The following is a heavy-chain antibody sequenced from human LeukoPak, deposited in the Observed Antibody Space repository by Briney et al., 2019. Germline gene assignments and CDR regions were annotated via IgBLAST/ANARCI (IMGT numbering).Heavy chain of an antibody. J-gene: IGHJ4*02. D-gene: IGHD3-10*01. Sequence: GGSLRLSCAASGFTFSSYAMSWVRQAPGKGLEWVSGISDNGGGTYYADSVKGRFTISRDNSKNTLYLQVNSLRAEDTAVYYCARDFGSLEDYFDYWGQGTLVSVSS. CDR3: ARDFGSLEDYFDY. CDR2: ISDNGGGT. V-gene: IGHV3-23*01. CDR1: GFTFSSYA.